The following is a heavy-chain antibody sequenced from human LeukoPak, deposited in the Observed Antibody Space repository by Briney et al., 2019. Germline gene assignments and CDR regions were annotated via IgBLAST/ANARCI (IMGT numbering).Heavy chain of an antibody. Sequence: PSETLSLTCTVSGGSISRSDSYWGWIRQPPRKGLEWIGSISFSGSTYCNPSLKSRVTISIDTSKNHFSLNLSSVTAADTAVYYCARDQQYQRPAGWFDPWGQGTLVTVSS. CDR3: ARDQQYQRPAGWFDP. CDR1: GGSISRSDSY. J-gene: IGHJ5*02. V-gene: IGHV4-39*02. CDR2: ISFSGST. D-gene: IGHD2-2*01.